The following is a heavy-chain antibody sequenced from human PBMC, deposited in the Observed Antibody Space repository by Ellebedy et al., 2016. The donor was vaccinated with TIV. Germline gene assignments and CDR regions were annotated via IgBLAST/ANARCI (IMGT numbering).Heavy chain of an antibody. Sequence: GESLKISCAASGFTFSDYYMSWIRQAPGKGLEWVSYISTSGSTIYYADSVKGRFTISRDNAKNSLYLQMNSLRAEDTAVYYCARDQMATIPYWGQGTLVTVSS. CDR3: ARDQMATIPY. CDR1: GFTFSDYY. J-gene: IGHJ4*02. CDR2: ISTSGSTI. V-gene: IGHV3-11*04. D-gene: IGHD5-24*01.